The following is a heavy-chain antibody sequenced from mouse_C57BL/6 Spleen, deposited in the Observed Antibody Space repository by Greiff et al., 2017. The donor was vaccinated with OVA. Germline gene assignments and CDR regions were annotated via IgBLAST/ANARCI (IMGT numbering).Heavy chain of an antibody. CDR3: TSHYYGSSPLN. D-gene: IGHD1-1*01. CDR1: GFTFSSYA. Sequence: EVKLQESGEGLVKPGGSLKLSCAASGFTFSSYAMSWVRQTPEKRLEWVAYISSGGDYIYYADTVKGRFTISRDNARNTLYLQMSSLKSEDPAMYYCTSHYYGSSPLNWGQGTTLTVSS. CDR2: ISSGGDYI. J-gene: IGHJ2*01. V-gene: IGHV5-9-1*02.